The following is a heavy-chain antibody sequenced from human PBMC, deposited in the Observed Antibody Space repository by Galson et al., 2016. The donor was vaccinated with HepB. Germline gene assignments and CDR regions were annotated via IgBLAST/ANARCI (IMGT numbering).Heavy chain of an antibody. CDR2: MNMNNGNT. V-gene: IGHV1-8*01. D-gene: IGHD2-21*01. CDR1: GYTFTNND. J-gene: IGHJ5*02. CDR3: ARGHCGVTDCDKRYWVDP. Sequence: SVKVSCKASGYTFTNNDINWVRQAPGQGPENMGWMNMNNGNTGYAEKFQGRITMTRNTSICTAYMELRSLTSEDTAVYYCARGHCGVTDCDKRYWVDPWGQGTLVTVSS.